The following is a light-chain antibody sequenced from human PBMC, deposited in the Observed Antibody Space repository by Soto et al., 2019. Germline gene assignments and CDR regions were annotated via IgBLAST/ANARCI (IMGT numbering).Light chain of an antibody. V-gene: IGKV3-20*01. CDR3: QQYASSPQT. CDR2: DAS. CDR1: QRISSN. J-gene: IGKJ1*01. Sequence: EIVMTQAPATLSLSPVERATVSGMASQRISSNLAWYQHKPGQAPRLLIYDASTRATGIPDRFSGSGSGTDFTLTISGLEPEDFAVYSCQQYASSPQTFGQGTKVDIK.